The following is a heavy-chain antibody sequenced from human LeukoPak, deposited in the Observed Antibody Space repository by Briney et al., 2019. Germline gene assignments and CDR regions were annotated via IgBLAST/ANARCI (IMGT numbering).Heavy chain of an antibody. CDR3: ARDYSSGWFGKGAY. D-gene: IGHD6-19*01. CDR1: GFTFRSYT. J-gene: IGHJ4*02. Sequence: GGSLRLSCSGSGFTFRSYTMTWVRQAPGKGLEWVSSIDGDGTLKYYADSLEGRFTISRDNANNSVYLQMNSLTADDSGLYLCARDYSSGWFGKGAYWGQGTRVLVSS. CDR2: IDGDGTLK. V-gene: IGHV3-21*06.